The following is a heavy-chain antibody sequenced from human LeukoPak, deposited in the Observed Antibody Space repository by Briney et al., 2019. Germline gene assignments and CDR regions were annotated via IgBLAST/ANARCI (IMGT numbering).Heavy chain of an antibody. CDR2: IYTSGST. Sequence: SETLSLTCTVSGGSISSYYWSWIRQPAGKGLEWIGRIYTSGSTNYNPSLKSRVTMPVDTSKNQFSLKLSSVTAADTAVYYCARVYGDPFYYYGMDVWGQGTTVTVSS. CDR3: ARVYGDPFYYYGMDV. CDR1: GGSISSYY. D-gene: IGHD7-27*01. V-gene: IGHV4-4*07. J-gene: IGHJ6*02.